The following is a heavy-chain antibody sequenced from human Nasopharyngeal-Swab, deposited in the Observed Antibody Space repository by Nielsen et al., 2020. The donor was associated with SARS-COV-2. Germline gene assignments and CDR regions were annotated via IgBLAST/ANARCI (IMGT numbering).Heavy chain of an antibody. D-gene: IGHD3-3*01. CDR2: ISGSGGST. CDR3: AKEGYYDFWSGYYATHYYGMDV. V-gene: IGHV3-23*01. Sequence: GESLKISCAASGFTFSSYAMSWVRQAPGKGLEWVSAISGSGGSTYYADSVKGRFTISRDNSKNTLYLQMNSLRAEDTAVYYCAKEGYYDFWSGYYATHYYGMDVWAKGPRSPSP. J-gene: IGHJ6*02. CDR1: GFTFSSYA.